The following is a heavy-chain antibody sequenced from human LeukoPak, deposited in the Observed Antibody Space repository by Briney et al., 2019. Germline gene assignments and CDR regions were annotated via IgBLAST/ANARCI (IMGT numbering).Heavy chain of an antibody. Sequence: PGGSLRLSCAASGFTFSNYWMGWVRQAPGKGLEWVANIKQDGSQKYFGDSVKGRFTISRDNAENSLFLQMSSLRDEDTAVYYCARDSGSHHFDSCWGQGTLVTVSS. V-gene: IGHV3-7*01. CDR1: GFTFSNYW. CDR2: IKQDGSQK. D-gene: IGHD1-26*01. J-gene: IGHJ4*02. CDR3: ARDSGSHHFDSC.